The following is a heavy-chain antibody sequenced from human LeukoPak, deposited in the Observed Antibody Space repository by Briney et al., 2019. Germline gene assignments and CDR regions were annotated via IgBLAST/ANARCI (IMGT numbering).Heavy chain of an antibody. V-gene: IGHV4-38-2*02. J-gene: IGHJ6*03. CDR3: AREEYYYYMDV. Sequence: SGTLSLTCTVSGYSISSGYYWGWIRQPPGKGLEWIGSIYHSGSTYYNPSLKSRVTISVDTSKNQFSLKLSSVTAADTAVYYCAREEYYYYMDVWGKGTTVTISS. CDR1: GYSISSGYY. CDR2: IYHSGST.